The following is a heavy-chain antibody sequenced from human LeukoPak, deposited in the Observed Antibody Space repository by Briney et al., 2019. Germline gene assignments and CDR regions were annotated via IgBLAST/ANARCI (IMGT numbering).Heavy chain of an antibody. D-gene: IGHD2-2*01. CDR3: ARHGCSGSSCPGFQYYYVDV. CDR2: MYHDGSS. Sequence: SETLSLTCIVSGYSITIDYWGWIRQPPGKGLEWIGSMYHDGSSHSNPSLRSRLTISIDTSRNQLSLKLNSVTAADTAVYYCARHGCSGSSCPGFQYYYVDVWGRGTTVTVSS. J-gene: IGHJ6*03. CDR1: GYSITIDY. V-gene: IGHV4-38-2*02.